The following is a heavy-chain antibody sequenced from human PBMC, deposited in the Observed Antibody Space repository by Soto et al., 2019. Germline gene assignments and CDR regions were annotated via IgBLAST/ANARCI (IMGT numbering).Heavy chain of an antibody. V-gene: IGHV4-59*01. D-gene: IGHD5-18*01. CDR3: ARDPGRGYSYGTVYYYYYGMDV. Sequence: SETLSLTCTVSGGSISSYYWSWIRQPPGKGLEWIGYIYYSGSTNYNLSLKSRVTISVDTSKNQFSLKLSSVTAADTAVYYCARDPGRGYSYGTVYYYYYGMDVWGQGTPVT. CDR2: IYYSGST. J-gene: IGHJ6*02. CDR1: GGSISSYY.